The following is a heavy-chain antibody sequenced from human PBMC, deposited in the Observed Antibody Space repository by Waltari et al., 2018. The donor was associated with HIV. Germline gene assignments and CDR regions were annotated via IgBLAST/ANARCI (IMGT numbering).Heavy chain of an antibody. D-gene: IGHD5-18*01. CDR1: GGSLSGFY. CDR2: INHSGNS. V-gene: IGHV4-34*01. J-gene: IGHJ5*02. CDR3: ARGGYNSGFSWFDP. Sequence: QVQLHQWGAALLKPSETLSLTGGVSGGSLSGFYWTWIRQPPGKGLEWVGEINHSGNSNYNSSLKSRVTISVDSSRKQFSLRLTSLTAADTAVYYCARGGYNSGFSWFDPWGRGTLVTVSS.